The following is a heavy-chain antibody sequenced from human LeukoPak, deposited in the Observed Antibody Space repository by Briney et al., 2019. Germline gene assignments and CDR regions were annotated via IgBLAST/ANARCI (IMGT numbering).Heavy chain of an antibody. CDR2: ISAYNGNT. Sequence: ASVKVSCKASGYTFTSYGISWVRQAPRQGLEWMGWISAYNGNTNYAQKLQGRVTMTTDTSTSTAYMELRSLRSDDTAVYYCARSQWLLYYFDYWGQGTLVTVSS. CDR1: GYTFTSYG. J-gene: IGHJ4*02. CDR3: ARSQWLLYYFDY. V-gene: IGHV1-18*01. D-gene: IGHD6-19*01.